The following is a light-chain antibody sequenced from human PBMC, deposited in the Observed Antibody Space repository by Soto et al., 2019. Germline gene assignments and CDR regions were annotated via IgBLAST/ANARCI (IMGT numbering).Light chain of an antibody. CDR1: KSVSSY. J-gene: IGKJ2*01. Sequence: EIVLTQSPAILSLSPGERATLSCRSSKSVSSYLVWYQQKPGQAPRLLIYDTSTRATGIPARFSGSGSGTDFTLTISNLEPEDFAVYYCQQRSNWAYTFGQGTKLEIK. CDR2: DTS. CDR3: QQRSNWAYT. V-gene: IGKV3-11*01.